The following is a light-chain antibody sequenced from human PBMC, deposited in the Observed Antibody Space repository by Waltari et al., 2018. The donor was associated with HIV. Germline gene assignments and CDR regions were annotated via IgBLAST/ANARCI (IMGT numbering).Light chain of an antibody. J-gene: IGLJ1*01. V-gene: IGLV2-8*01. CDR2: DVT. CDR1: TSDLGCYNY. Sequence: QSALTQPPSASGSPGPSVTISCTGTTSDLGCYNYVSWSQQHPGEAPRLIIYDVTKRPSGVPDRFSGSKSGNTASLTVSGLQAEDEAEYYCNSYAGSSKSYVFGTGTKVTVL. CDR3: NSYAGSSKSYV.